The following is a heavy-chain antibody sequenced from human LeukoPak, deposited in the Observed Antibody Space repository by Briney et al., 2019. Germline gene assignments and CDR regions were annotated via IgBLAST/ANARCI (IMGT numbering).Heavy chain of an antibody. CDR3: ARFRYYYYDSSGYYYSDY. J-gene: IGHJ4*02. V-gene: IGHV4-39*01. Sequence: SETLSLTCTVSGGSISSSIHYWGWIRQPPGKGLEWIGNIYYGGSTYYNPSLKSRVTMSVDTSKNQFSLRLSSVTAADTAVYYCARFRYYYYDSSGYYYSDYWGQGTLVTVSS. D-gene: IGHD3-22*01. CDR1: GGSISSSIHY. CDR2: IYYGGST.